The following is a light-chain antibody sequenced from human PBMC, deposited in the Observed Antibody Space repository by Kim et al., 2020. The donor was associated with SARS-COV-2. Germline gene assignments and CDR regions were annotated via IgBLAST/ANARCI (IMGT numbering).Light chain of an antibody. V-gene: IGLV2-11*01. Sequence: PGQSVTSSCTGTSGDVGGYVYVSWYQQHPRKAPKLLIYDVTKRPSGVPGRFSGSKSGNTASLTISGLQADDEADYYCCSFAGTPWVFGGGTQLTVL. CDR1: SGDVGGYVY. CDR3: CSFAGTPWV. CDR2: DVT. J-gene: IGLJ3*02.